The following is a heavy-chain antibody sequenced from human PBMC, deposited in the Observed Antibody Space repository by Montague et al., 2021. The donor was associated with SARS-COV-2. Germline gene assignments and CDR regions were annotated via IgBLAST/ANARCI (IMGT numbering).Heavy chain of an antibody. CDR3: ARAERGSCGDGNCYQYFFNY. Sequence: CAISGDSVSTNSGTWNWVRLSPSRGLEWLGRTYYRSEWYSDYSVSVESRISINPDTSKNQFSLQLNSVTPEDTAMYYCARAERGSCGDGNCYQYFFNYWGQGTLVTVSS. CDR1: GDSVSTNSGT. D-gene: IGHD2-15*01. J-gene: IGHJ4*02. V-gene: IGHV6-1*01. CDR2: TYYRSEWYS.